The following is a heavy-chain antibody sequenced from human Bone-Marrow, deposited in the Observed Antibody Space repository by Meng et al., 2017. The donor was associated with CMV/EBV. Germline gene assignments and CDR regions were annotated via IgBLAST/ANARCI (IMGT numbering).Heavy chain of an antibody. J-gene: IGHJ4*02. CDR3: ARDQRRRNRSTLFGVVTHGVTDY. Sequence: YWMTWVRQAPGKGLEWVANIMQDGSEKYYVDSVKGRSTISRDNAKNSLYLQMTSLRAEDTAVYYCARDQRRRNRSTLFGVVTHGVTDYWGQGSLVTVSS. V-gene: IGHV3-7*03. D-gene: IGHD3-3*01. CDR1: YW. CDR2: IMQDGSEK.